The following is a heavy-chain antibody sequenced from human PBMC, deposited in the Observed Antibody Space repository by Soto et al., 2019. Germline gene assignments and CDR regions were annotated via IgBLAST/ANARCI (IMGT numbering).Heavy chain of an antibody. Sequence: QVQLVQSGAEVKKPGASVTISYKASGCTFTSYYMHWVRQAPGQGLEWMGIINPSSGSTSYAQKFQGRVTMTRDTSTSTVYMELSSLRSEDTALYYCARAGTYDYVWGSYRLGSNWGQGTLVTVSS. CDR1: GCTFTSYY. D-gene: IGHD3-16*02. CDR2: INPSSGST. CDR3: ARAGTYDYVWGSYRLGSN. J-gene: IGHJ4*02. V-gene: IGHV1-46*01.